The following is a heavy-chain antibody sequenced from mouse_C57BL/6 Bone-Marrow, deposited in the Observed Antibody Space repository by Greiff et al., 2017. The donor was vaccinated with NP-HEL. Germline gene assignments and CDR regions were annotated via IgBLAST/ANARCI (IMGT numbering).Heavy chain of an antibody. V-gene: IGHV1-59*01. J-gene: IGHJ2*01. CDR2: IDPSDSYT. D-gene: IGHD3-3*01. Sequence: QVQLQQPGAELVRPGTSVKLSCKASGYTFTSYWMHWVKQRPGQGLEWIGVIDPSDSYTNYNQKFKGKATLTVDKSSSTAYMQLSSLTSEDSAFYYCARRAYFDYWGQGTTLTVSS. CDR3: ARRAYFDY. CDR1: GYTFTSYW.